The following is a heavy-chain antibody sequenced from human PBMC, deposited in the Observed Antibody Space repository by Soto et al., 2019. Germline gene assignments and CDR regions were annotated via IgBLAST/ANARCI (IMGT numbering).Heavy chain of an antibody. J-gene: IGHJ4*02. CDR3: AKGTWYQLLPFSYFDY. Sequence: EVQLVESGGGLVQPGRSLRLSCAASGFTFDDYAMHWVRQAPGKGLEWVSGISWYSGSIGYAASVKGRFTISRDNAKNSLYLQMNSLRAEDTALYYCAKGTWYQLLPFSYFDYWGQGTLVTVSS. CDR2: ISWYSGSI. V-gene: IGHV3-9*01. D-gene: IGHD2-2*01. CDR1: GFTFDDYA.